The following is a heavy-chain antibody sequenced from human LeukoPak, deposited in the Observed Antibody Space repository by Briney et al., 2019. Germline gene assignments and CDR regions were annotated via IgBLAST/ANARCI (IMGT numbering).Heavy chain of an antibody. CDR3: ARGSYYDFWSGSIGINWFDP. CDR2: INPNSGGT. V-gene: IGHV1-2*02. Sequence: ASVKVSCKASGYTFTGYYMHWVRQAPGQGLEWMGWINPNSGGTNYAQKFQGRVTMTRDTSISTAYMELSRLRSEDTAVYYCARGSYYDFWSGSIGINWFDPWGQGTLVTVSS. D-gene: IGHD3-3*01. CDR1: GYTFTGYY. J-gene: IGHJ5*02.